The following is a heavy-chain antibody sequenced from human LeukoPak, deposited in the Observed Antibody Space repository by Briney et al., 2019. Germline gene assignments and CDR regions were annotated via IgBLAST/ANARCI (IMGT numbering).Heavy chain of an antibody. CDR1: GYTFTSYG. D-gene: IGHD3-3*01. CDR2: ISAYNGNT. J-gene: IGHJ4*02. Sequence: ASVKVSCKASGYTFTSYGISWVRQAPGQGLEWMGWISAYNGNTNYAQKLQGRVTMTTDTSTSTAYMELRSLRSDDTAVYHCARDSRHYDFWSGYPIDYWGQGTLVTVSS. CDR3: ARDSRHYDFWSGYPIDY. V-gene: IGHV1-18*01.